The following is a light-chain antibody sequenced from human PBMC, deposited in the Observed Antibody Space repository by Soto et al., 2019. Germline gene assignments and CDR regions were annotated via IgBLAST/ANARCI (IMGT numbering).Light chain of an antibody. V-gene: IGLV2-14*01. J-gene: IGLJ2*01. CDR3: TSYSRTYTLV. CDR2: EVS. Sequence: QSALTQPASVSGSPGQSITISCTGTSSDIGGYSFVSWYQQHPGKTPKLVIYEVSNRPSGVSDRFSGSRSGNTASLTISGLQAEDEADFYCTSYSRTYTLVFGGGTKVTVL. CDR1: SSDIGGYSF.